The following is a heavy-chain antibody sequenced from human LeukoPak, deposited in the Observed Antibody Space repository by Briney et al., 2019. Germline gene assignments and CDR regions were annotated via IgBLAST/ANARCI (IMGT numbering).Heavy chain of an antibody. J-gene: IGHJ3*02. Sequence: GGSLRLSCTASGFTFGDYAMSWFRQAPGKGLEWVGFIRSKAYGGTTEYAASVKGRFTISRDDSKSIAYLQMNSLKTEDTAVYYCAREPYRRWGDAFDIWGQGTMVTVSS. CDR2: IRSKAYGGTT. CDR1: GFTFGDYA. CDR3: AREPYRRWGDAFDI. D-gene: IGHD3-16*01. V-gene: IGHV3-49*03.